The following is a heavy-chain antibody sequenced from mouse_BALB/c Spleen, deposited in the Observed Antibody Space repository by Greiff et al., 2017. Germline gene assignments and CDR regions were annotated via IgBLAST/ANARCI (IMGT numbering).Heavy chain of an antibody. CDR1: GFTFSDAW. Sequence: EVKLVESGGGLVQPGGSMKLSCAASGFTFSDAWMDWVRQSPEKGLEWVAEIRSKANSHATYYAESVKGRFTISSDDSKSSVYLQMNSLRAEDTGIYYCTRPVPYYYGSSFAYWGQGTLVTVSA. J-gene: IGHJ3*01. V-gene: IGHV6-6*01. CDR3: TRPVPYYYGSSFAY. D-gene: IGHD1-1*01. CDR2: IRSKANSHAT.